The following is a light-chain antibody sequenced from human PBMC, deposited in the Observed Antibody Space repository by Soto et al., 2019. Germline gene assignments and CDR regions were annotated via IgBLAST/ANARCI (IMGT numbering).Light chain of an antibody. V-gene: IGKV3D-15*01. J-gene: IGKJ4*01. Sequence: EMVVTQSPSTLSVSPGERVTLSCRTSQDVSSNLAWYQQKPGQPPSLLIYDASTMATGTPARFSGSGSGTDFTLAVSSLQSEDYALYFCQQYIRWPITFGGGTKVEIK. CDR2: DAS. CDR3: QQYIRWPIT. CDR1: QDVSSN.